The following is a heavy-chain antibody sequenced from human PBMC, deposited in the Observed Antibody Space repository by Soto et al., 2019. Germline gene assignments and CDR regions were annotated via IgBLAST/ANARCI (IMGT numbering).Heavy chain of an antibody. Sequence: SETLSLTCTVSGGSISSSSYYWGWIRQPPGKGLEWIGSIYYSGSTYYNPSLKSRVTISVDTSKNRFSLKLSSVTAADTAVYYCARLAIFGVVIRNYYYYGMDVWGQGTTVTVSS. CDR1: GGSISSSSYY. D-gene: IGHD3-3*01. CDR2: IYYSGST. CDR3: ARLAIFGVVIRNYYYYGMDV. J-gene: IGHJ6*02. V-gene: IGHV4-39*01.